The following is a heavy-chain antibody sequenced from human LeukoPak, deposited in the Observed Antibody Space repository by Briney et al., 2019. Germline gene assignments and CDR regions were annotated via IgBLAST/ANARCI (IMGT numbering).Heavy chain of an antibody. CDR2: INPNSGGT. CDR3: ARAPIVGATNWFDP. Sequence: ASVKVSCKASGYTFTGYYMHWVRQASGQGLEWMGRINPNSGGTNYAQKFQGRVTMTRDTSISTAYMELSRLRSDDTAVYYCARAPIVGATNWFDPWGQGTLVTVSS. J-gene: IGHJ5*02. V-gene: IGHV1-2*06. D-gene: IGHD1-26*01. CDR1: GYTFTGYY.